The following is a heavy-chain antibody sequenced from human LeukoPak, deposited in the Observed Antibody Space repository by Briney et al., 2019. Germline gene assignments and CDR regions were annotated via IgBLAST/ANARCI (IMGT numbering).Heavy chain of an antibody. Sequence: PGGSLRLSCAASGFTFSKYWMLWVRQAPGKGLESVSRINTDGTVTTYADSVKGRLTVSRDNADNTMFLQMNSVRHEDTAVYYCATKQWLAPPPDSWGQGTPVTVSS. V-gene: IGHV3-74*01. CDR2: INTDGTVT. D-gene: IGHD6-19*01. J-gene: IGHJ4*02. CDR3: ATKQWLAPPPDS. CDR1: GFTFSKYW.